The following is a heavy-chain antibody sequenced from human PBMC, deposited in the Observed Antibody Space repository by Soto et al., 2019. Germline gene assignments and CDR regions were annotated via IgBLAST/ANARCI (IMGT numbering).Heavy chain of an antibody. Sequence: QVQLQESGPGLVKPSQTLSLTCTVSGGSISSGGYYWSWIRQHPGKGLEWIGYIYYSGSTYYNPCLERRDTVSVDTSKNQYSLKLSSVTAADTAVYYCARGTKARYCSGILRCPTGMDVWGQGTTVTVSS. CDR2: IYYSGST. CDR1: GGSISSGGYY. V-gene: IGHV4-31*03. CDR3: ARGTKARYCSGILRCPTGMDV. D-gene: IGHD3-10*01. J-gene: IGHJ6*02.